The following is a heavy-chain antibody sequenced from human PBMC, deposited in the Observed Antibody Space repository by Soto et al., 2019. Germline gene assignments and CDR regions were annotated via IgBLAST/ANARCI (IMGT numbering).Heavy chain of an antibody. CDR2: ISGSGGST. CDR3: AKEIYYDSSGYYPFDP. J-gene: IGHJ5*02. V-gene: IGHV3-23*01. CDR1: GFTFSSYA. Sequence: GGSLRLSCAASGFTFSSYAMSWFRQAPGKGLEWVSAISGSGGSTYYADSVKGRFTISRDNSKNTLYLQMNSLRAEDTAVYYCAKEIYYDSSGYYPFDPWGQGTQVTVSS. D-gene: IGHD3-22*01.